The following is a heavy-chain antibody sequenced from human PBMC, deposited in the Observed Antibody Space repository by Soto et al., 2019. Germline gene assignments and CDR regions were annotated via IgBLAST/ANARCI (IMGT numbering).Heavy chain of an antibody. CDR1: GFIFSSYW. D-gene: IGHD5-12*01. J-gene: IGHJ6*03. CDR3: ARDQGYSGYDCMGV. Sequence: PGGSLRLSCAASGFIFSSYWMSWVRQAPGKGLEWVANIKQDGSEKYYVDSVKGRFTISRDNAKNSLYLQMNSLRAEDTAVYYCARDQGYSGYDCMGVWGKGTTVTVSS. V-gene: IGHV3-7*01. CDR2: IKQDGSEK.